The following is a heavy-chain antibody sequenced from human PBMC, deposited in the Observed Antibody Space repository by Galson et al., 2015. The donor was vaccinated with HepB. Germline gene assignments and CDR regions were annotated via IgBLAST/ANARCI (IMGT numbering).Heavy chain of an antibody. CDR1: SGSITRGTYY. Sequence: TLSLTCTVSSGSITRGTYYWSWIRQHPGKGLEWIGYIYKSGRTDYNPSLKSRVIISVDTSKSQVSLKVRSVTAADTAVYYCARTFHYYDDTSPGSGMDVWGQGTTVTVSS. V-gene: IGHV4-31*03. D-gene: IGHD3-22*01. J-gene: IGHJ6*02. CDR3: ARTFHYYDDTSPGSGMDV. CDR2: IYKSGRT.